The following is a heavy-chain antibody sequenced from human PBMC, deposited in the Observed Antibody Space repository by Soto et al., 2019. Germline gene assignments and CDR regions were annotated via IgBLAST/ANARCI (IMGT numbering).Heavy chain of an antibody. D-gene: IGHD3-22*01. CDR3: ARDTASKDYDSHSYYPHFDS. J-gene: IGHJ5*01. CDR2: IYYTGGT. CDR1: GDSINTDYY. V-gene: IGHV4-30-4*01. Sequence: PSETLSLTCAVSGDSINTDYYWRLIRHPRGKVLEWIGHIYYTGGTFYSPSLKSRLALSVDTSKNQFSLRLSSVTAADTAVYYCARDTASKDYDSHSYYPHFDSWGQGALVTVSS.